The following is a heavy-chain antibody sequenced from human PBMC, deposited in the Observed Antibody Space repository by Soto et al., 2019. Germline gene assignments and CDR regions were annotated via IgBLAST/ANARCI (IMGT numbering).Heavy chain of an antibody. D-gene: IGHD4-17*01. CDR1: GFTFTNYA. V-gene: IGHV3-30*04. CDR2: ISDNDRQI. J-gene: IGHJ6*02. CDR3: ARERKSSDGQVFYGIDV. Sequence: QVLLVESGGGVVQPGRSLRLSCTASGFTFTNYAMHWVRQAPGKGLEWVAVISDNDRQIYYADSVKGRFTISRDTSRNTAYLQMRGLRGEDTAVYYCARERKSSDGQVFYGIDVWGQGATVTVSS.